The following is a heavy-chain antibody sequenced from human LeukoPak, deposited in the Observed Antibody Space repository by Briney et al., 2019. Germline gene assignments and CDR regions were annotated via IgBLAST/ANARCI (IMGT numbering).Heavy chain of an antibody. D-gene: IGHD3-10*01. CDR1: GGSISSYY. J-gene: IGHJ4*02. V-gene: IGHV4-59*01. CDR3: GRIRNYGSGTYIPFVDY. Sequence: SETLSLTCTVSGGSISSYYWSWIRQPPGKGLEWIGYLYYSGSANYNPSLKSRVTISLDTSKNQFSLKLSSVTAADTAVYYCGRIRNYGSGTYIPFVDYWGQGTLVTVSS. CDR2: LYYSGSA.